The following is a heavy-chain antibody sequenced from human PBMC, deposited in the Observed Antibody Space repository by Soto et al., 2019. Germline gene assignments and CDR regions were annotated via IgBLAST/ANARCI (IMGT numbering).Heavy chain of an antibody. V-gene: IGHV4-4*07. CDR1: GVSISSYY. CDR3: ARAGAAAGRIYFDY. Sequence: SETLSLTCTVSGVSISSYYWSWIRQPAGKGLEWIGRIYTSGSTNYNPSLKSRVTMSVDTSKNQYSLKLSSVTAADTAVYYCARAGAAAGRIYFDYWGQGTLVTVSS. D-gene: IGHD6-13*01. CDR2: IYTSGST. J-gene: IGHJ4*02.